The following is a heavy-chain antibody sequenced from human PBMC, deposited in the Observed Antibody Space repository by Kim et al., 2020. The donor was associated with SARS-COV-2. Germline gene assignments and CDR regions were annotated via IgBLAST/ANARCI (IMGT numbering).Heavy chain of an antibody. Sequence: GGSLRLSCAASGFTLDDYAMHWVRQAPGKGLEWVSGITWRSGNTGYADSVKGRFTISSDNAKNSLYLQMNSLRAEDTALYYCVKDSSNMWFGKGFEYWGQGTLVTVSS. V-gene: IGHV3-9*01. J-gene: IGHJ4*02. CDR1: GFTLDDYA. CDR3: VKDSSNMWFGKGFEY. CDR2: ITWRSGNT. D-gene: IGHD3-10*01.